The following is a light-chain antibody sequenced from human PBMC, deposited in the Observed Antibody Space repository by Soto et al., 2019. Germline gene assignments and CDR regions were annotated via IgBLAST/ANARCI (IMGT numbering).Light chain of an antibody. J-gene: IGLJ3*02. Sequence: QSVLTQPASVSGSLGQSITISCTGTSSDVGGYNYVSWYQHHPGKVPKLMIYEVSNRPSGVSNRFSGSKSANTASLTISGLQADDEADYYCSSFTSSSTQVFGGGTKITVL. CDR3: SSFTSSSTQV. V-gene: IGLV2-14*01. CDR2: EVS. CDR1: SSDVGGYNY.